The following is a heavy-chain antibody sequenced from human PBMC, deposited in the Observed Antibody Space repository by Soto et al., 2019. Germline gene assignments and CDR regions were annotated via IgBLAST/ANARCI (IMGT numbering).Heavy chain of an antibody. CDR2: IYSGGST. J-gene: IGHJ6*02. CDR3: ARTITIFGVARGPYGMDV. CDR1: GFTVSSNY. V-gene: IGHV3-66*01. D-gene: IGHD3-3*01. Sequence: PGGSLRLSCAASGFTVSSNYMSWVRQAPGKGLEWVSVIYSGGSTYYADSVKGRFTISRDNSKNTLYLQMNSLRAEDTAVYYCARTITIFGVARGPYGMDVWGQGTTVTVSS.